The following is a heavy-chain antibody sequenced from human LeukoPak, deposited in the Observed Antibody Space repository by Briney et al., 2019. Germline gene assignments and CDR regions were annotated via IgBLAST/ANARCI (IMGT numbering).Heavy chain of an antibody. D-gene: IGHD3-16*01. V-gene: IGHV3-30*03. Sequence: GGSLRLSCAASGFTVSDNYMSWVRQAPGKGLEWVAVISYDGSNKYYADSVKGRFSISRDNSKNTLYLQMNSLRVEDTAVYYCAQRGGLDYWGQGTLVTVSS. CDR1: GFTVSDNY. CDR2: ISYDGSNK. J-gene: IGHJ4*02. CDR3: AQRGGLDY.